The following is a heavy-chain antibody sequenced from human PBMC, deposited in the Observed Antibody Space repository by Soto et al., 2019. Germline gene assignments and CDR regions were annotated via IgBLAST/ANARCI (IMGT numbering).Heavy chain of an antibody. Sequence: SETLSLTCAVYGGSFSGYYWSWIRQPPGKGLEWIGEINHSGSTNYNPSLKSRVTIPVDTSKNQFSLKLSSVTAADTAVYYCARAVSLYDFWSGYIPYYYGMDVWGQGTTVTVSS. CDR2: INHSGST. V-gene: IGHV4-34*01. J-gene: IGHJ6*02. CDR3: ARAVSLYDFWSGYIPYYYGMDV. CDR1: GGSFSGYY. D-gene: IGHD3-3*01.